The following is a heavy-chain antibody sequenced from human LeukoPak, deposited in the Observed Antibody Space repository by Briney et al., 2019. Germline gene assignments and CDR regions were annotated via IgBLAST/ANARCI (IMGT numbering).Heavy chain of an antibody. CDR3: AREFVTYYYVMDV. CDR1: GFTFSDYY. CDR2: ISSSSSYT. V-gene: IGHV3-11*06. J-gene: IGHJ6*02. D-gene: IGHD2-21*02. Sequence: PGGSLRLSCAASGFTFSDYYMSWIRQAPGKGLEWVSYISSSSSYTNYADSVKGRFTISRDNAKNSLYLQMNSLRAEDTAVYYCAREFVTYYYVMDVWGQGTTVTVSS.